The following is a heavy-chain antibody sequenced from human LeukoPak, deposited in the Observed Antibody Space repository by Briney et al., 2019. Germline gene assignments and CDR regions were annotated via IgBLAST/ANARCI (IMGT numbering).Heavy chain of an antibody. V-gene: IGHV3-21*01. D-gene: IGHD6-13*01. CDR1: GFIFSNYG. CDR3: ASGSAGTLDY. Sequence: GGSLRLSCSASGFIFSNYGMYWVRQAPGKGLEWVSSISSSSSYIYYADSVKGRFTISRVNAKNSLYLQMNSLRAEDTAVYYCASGSAGTLDYWGQGTLVTVSS. J-gene: IGHJ4*02. CDR2: ISSSSSYI.